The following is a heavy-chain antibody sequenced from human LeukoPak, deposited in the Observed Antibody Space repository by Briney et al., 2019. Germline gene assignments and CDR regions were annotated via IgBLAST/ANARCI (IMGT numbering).Heavy chain of an antibody. J-gene: IGHJ5*01. V-gene: IGHV3-21*01. CDR1: GFTFSSNT. CDR3: ARNYDFWSGYFNSVDS. D-gene: IGHD3-3*01. Sequence: PGGSLRLSCAASGFTFSSNTMNWVRQAPGKGLEWVSSISSSSSYIYYADSVKGRFTISRDNAKNSLYLRMNSLRAEDTAVYYCARNYDFWSGYFNSVDSWGQGTLVTVSS. CDR2: ISSSSSYI.